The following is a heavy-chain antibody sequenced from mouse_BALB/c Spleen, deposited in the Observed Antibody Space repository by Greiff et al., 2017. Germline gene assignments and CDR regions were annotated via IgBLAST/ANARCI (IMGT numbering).Heavy chain of an antibody. D-gene: IGHD1-1*01. CDR1: GFTFSDYY. CDR2: ISDGGSYT. CDR3: ARANYYGSFYTMDY. Sequence: EVHLVESGGGLVKPGGSLKLSCAASGFTFSDYYMYWVRPTPEKRLEWVATISDGGSYTYYPDSVKGRFTISRDNAKHNLYLQMSSLKSEDTAMYYCARANYYGSFYTMDYWGQGTSVTVSA. V-gene: IGHV5-4*02. J-gene: IGHJ4*01.